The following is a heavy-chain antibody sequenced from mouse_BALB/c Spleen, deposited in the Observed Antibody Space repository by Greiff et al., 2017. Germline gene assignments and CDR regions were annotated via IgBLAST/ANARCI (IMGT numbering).Heavy chain of an antibody. V-gene: IGHV14-1*02. D-gene: IGHD1-1*01. CDR1: GFNITDYY. CDR3: ARSGSSYYFDY. J-gene: IGHJ2*01. CDR2: IDPENGNT. Sequence: VQLQQSGAELVRPGALVKLSCKASGFNITDYYMHWVKQRPEQGLEWLGWIDPENGNTIYDPKFQGQASITADTSSNTAYLQLSSLTSEDTAVYYGARSGSSYYFDYWGQGTTLTVSS.